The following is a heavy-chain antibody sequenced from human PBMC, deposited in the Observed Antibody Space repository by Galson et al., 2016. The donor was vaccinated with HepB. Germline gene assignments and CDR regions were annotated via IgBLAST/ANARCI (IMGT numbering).Heavy chain of an antibody. V-gene: IGHV4-4*02. D-gene: IGHD2-21*01. Sequence: SETLSLTCAVSGGPISSSNWWTWVRQPPGKGLEWIGQIYHSGGATYNPSLNSRVTMSVDKSKNQFSLKLSSVTAADTAVYYCARRGELLFVDYWGQGTLVTVSS. CDR1: GGPISSSNW. CDR2: IYHSGGA. J-gene: IGHJ4*02. CDR3: ARRGELLFVDY.